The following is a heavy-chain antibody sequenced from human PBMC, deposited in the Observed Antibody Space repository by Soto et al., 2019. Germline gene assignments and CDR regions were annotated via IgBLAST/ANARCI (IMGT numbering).Heavy chain of an antibody. Sequence: QVQLVQSGAEVKKPGASVKVSCKASGYTFTSYDISWVRQAPGQGLEWMGWISAYNGNTNYAQRLQGRVTMTTDTSTSTAYMELRSLRSDDTAVYYCARRATLVRGVIPMNWFDPWGQGTLVTVSS. CDR2: ISAYNGNT. CDR1: GYTFTSYD. J-gene: IGHJ5*02. CDR3: ARRATLVRGVIPMNWFDP. D-gene: IGHD3-10*01. V-gene: IGHV1-18*01.